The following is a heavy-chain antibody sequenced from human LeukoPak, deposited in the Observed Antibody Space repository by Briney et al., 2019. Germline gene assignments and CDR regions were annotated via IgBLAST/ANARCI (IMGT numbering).Heavy chain of an antibody. CDR2: ISAYNGNT. D-gene: IGHD3-9*01. CDR3: ARSLLDDILTGYYPYYFDY. V-gene: IGHV1-18*04. Sequence: AAVKVSCKASGYTFTSYYMHWVRQAPVQGLEWMGWISAYNGNTNYAQKLQGRVTMTTDTSTSTAYVELRSLRSDDTAVYYCARSLLDDILTGYYPYYFDYWGQGTLVTVSS. CDR1: GYTFTSYY. J-gene: IGHJ4*02.